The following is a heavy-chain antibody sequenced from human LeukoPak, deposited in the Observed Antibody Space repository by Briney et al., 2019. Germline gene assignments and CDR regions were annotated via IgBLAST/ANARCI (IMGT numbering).Heavy chain of an antibody. CDR3: ARDWGYGDYAFDY. J-gene: IGHJ4*02. D-gene: IGHD4-17*01. CDR2: ISSGGST. V-gene: IGHV3-66*01. CDR1: GFTVSSDY. Sequence: GGSLRLSCAASGFTVSSDYMGWVRQAPKKGLEWVSLISSGGSTYYADSLKGRFTISRDNSKNTLYLQMNSLRAEDTAVYYCARDWGYGDYAFDYWGQGTLVTVSS.